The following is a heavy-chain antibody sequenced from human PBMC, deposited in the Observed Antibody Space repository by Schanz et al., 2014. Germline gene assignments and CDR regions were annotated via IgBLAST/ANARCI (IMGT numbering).Heavy chain of an antibody. J-gene: IGHJ2*01. CDR3: ARDTTWRLDL. V-gene: IGHV4-61*02. Sequence: QVQLQESGPGLVKPSQTLSLTCTVSGGSIRSGTYYWSWIRQPAGKALEWVGRVFPNGITNYNPSLKSRVTIPLAPSKNHSSLTLRSLTAADTAVYYCARDTTWRLDLWGRGTLXTVSS. D-gene: IGHD1-1*01. CDR1: GGSIRSGTYY. CDR2: VFPNGIT.